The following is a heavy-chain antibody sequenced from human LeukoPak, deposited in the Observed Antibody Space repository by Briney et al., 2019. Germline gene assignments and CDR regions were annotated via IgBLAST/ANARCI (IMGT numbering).Heavy chain of an antibody. CDR1: GFTFSTYW. J-gene: IGHJ4*02. Sequence: GGSLRLSCAASGFTFSTYWMSWVRQAPGKGLEWVSAISGSGGSTYYADSVKGRFTISRDNSKNTLYLQMNSLRAEDTAVYYCARGYGSGSFYYWGQGTLVTVSS. D-gene: IGHD3-10*01. CDR3: ARGYGSGSFYY. V-gene: IGHV3-23*01. CDR2: ISGSGGST.